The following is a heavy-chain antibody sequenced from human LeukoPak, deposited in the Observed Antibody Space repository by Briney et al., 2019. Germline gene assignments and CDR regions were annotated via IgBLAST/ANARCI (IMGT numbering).Heavy chain of an antibody. CDR1: GGSISSGSYY. Sequence: PSETLSLTCTVSGGSISSGSYYWSWIRQPAGKGLEWIGRIYTSGSTNYNPSLKSRVTISVDTSKNQFSLKLSSVTAAGTAVYYCARDQWHYDILTGYYNPGYYYMDVWGKGTTVTVSS. V-gene: IGHV4-61*02. CDR3: ARDQWHYDILTGYYNPGYYYMDV. CDR2: IYTSGST. D-gene: IGHD3-9*01. J-gene: IGHJ6*03.